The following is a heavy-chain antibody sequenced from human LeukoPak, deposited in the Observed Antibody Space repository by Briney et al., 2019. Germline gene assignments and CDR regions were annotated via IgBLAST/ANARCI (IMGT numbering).Heavy chain of an antibody. D-gene: IGHD3-3*01. CDR3: ARDHYDFWSGPVNWFDP. J-gene: IGHJ5*02. Sequence: GGSLRLSCAASGFTLGGYSMNWVRQAPGKGLEWVSSISSSSSYIYYADSVKGRFTISRDNAKNSLYLQMNSLRAEDTAVYYCARDHYDFWSGPVNWFDPWGQGTLVTVSS. V-gene: IGHV3-21*01. CDR1: GFTLGGYS. CDR2: ISSSSSYI.